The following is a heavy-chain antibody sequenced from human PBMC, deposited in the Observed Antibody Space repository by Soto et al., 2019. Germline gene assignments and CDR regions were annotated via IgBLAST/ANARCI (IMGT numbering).Heavy chain of an antibody. CDR1: GFTFSSYS. J-gene: IGHJ6*02. D-gene: IGHD6-13*01. CDR3: ARDLGQPSWGMDV. CDR2: ISSSSSYI. Sequence: GGSLRLSCAASGFTFSSYSMNWVRQAQGKVLEWVSAISSSSSYIYYADSVKGRFTISRDNAKNSLYLQMNSLRAEDTAVYYCARDLGQPSWGMDVWGQGTTVTVSS. V-gene: IGHV3-21*01.